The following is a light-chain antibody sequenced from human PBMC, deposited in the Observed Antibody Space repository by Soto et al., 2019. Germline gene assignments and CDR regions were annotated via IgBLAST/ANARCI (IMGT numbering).Light chain of an antibody. CDR2: DVS. Sequence: QSVLTQTASVSGSPGQSITISCTGTSSDVGGYHYVSWYQQYPGIAPKVMIYDVSNRPSGVSNRFSGSKSGNTASLTISGLQAEDEADYYCSSYTTSSSYVFGTGTKVTVL. V-gene: IGLV2-14*01. CDR1: SSDVGGYHY. J-gene: IGLJ1*01. CDR3: SSYTTSSSYV.